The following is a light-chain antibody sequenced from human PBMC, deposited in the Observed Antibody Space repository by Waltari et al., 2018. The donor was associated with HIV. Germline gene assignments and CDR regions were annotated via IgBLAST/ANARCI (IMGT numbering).Light chain of an antibody. CDR1: QSVSSY. CDR3: QQHSSWPLT. J-gene: IGKJ4*01. CDR2: DAS. V-gene: IGKV3-11*01. Sequence: EIVLTQSPDTLSLPPEERPTLSCRASQSVSSYLAWYQQKPGQAPRLLIYDASNRATGIPARFIGSGSGTDFTLTISSLEPEDFAVYSCQQHSSWPLTFGGGTKVEIK.